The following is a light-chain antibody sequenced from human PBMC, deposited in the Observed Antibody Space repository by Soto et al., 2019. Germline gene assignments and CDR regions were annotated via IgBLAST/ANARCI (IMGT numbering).Light chain of an antibody. CDR3: SSYSRSNTHVV. J-gene: IGLJ2*01. Sequence: QSALTQPASVSGAPGRSVTISCTGTSSDVGDFNSVSWYQHLPGRAPKLIIYDVTNRPSGISYRFSASKSGRTASLTISGLQADDEADYYCSSYSRSNTHVVFGGGTKLTVL. V-gene: IGLV2-14*03. CDR1: SSDVGDFNS. CDR2: DVT.